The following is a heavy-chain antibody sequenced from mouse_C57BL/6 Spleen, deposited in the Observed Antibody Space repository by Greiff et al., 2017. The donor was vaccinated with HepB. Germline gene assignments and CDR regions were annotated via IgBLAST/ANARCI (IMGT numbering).Heavy chain of an antibody. D-gene: IGHD2-1*01. J-gene: IGHJ4*01. Sequence: VKLMESGPGLVAPSQSLSITCTVSGFSLTSYGVHWVRQPPGKGLEWLVVIWSDGSTTYNSALKSRLSISKDNSKSQVFLKMNSLQTDDTAMYYGARQHALYDGNAMDYWGQGTSVTVSS. V-gene: IGHV2-6-1*01. CDR3: ARQHALYDGNAMDY. CDR1: GFSLTSYG. CDR2: IWSDGST.